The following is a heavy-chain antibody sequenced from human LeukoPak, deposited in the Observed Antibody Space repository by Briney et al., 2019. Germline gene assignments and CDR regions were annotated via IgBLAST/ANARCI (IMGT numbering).Heavy chain of an antibody. CDR2: TDTSGRYV. D-gene: IGHD3-10*01. CDR3: ARGRSITLLRGVAMSDGFDI. V-gene: IGHV3-21*06. J-gene: IGHJ3*02. CDR1: GFTFSNYG. Sequence: GGSLRLSCAASGFTFSNYGTNWVRQAPGKGLEWVSFTDTSGRYVYYGDSVKGRFTISRDNAKNLLFLQMNGLRAEDTALYYCARGRSITLLRGVAMSDGFDIWGQGAMVAVSS.